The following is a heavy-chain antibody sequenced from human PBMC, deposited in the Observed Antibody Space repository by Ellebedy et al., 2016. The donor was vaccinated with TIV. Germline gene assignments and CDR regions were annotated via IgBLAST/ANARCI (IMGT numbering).Heavy chain of an antibody. J-gene: IGHJ5*01. CDR3: AKYAAGNYGDS. CDR1: GGSIGSSPYC. V-gene: IGHV4-39*07. Sequence: SETLSLTXTVSGGSIGSSPYCWAWIRQPPGKGLEWIGSIYYTGSAFYSPSLKSRVTIALDTSKNQISLTLTSVTAADTAVYYCAKYAAGNYGDSWGQGTLLTVSS. D-gene: IGHD1-7*01. CDR2: IYYTGSA.